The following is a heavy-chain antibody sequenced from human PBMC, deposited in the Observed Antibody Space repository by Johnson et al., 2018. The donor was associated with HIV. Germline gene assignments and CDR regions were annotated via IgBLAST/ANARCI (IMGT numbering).Heavy chain of an antibody. CDR1: GFTFDDYG. J-gene: IGHJ3*02. Sequence: VQLVESGGGLVQPGGSLRLSCAASGFTFDDYGMSWVRQAPGKGLEWVSGINGNGGSTGYADSVKGRFTISRDNAKNSLYLQMNSLRAEDTALYYCARVSEYYSDSSCSSAEDIWGQGTMVIVSS. V-gene: IGHV3-20*04. D-gene: IGHD3-22*01. CDR3: ARVSEYYSDSSCSSAEDI. CDR2: INGNGGST.